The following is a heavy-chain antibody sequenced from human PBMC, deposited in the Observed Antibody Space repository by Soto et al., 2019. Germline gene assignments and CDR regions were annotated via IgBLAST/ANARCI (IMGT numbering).Heavy chain of an antibody. CDR3: ARDDTAMAYYYSGMDV. Sequence: ASVKVSCKASGYTFTSYGISWVRQAPGQGLEWMGWISAYNGNTNYAQKLQGRVTMTTDTSTSTAYMELRSLRSDDTAVYYCARDDTAMAYYYSGMDVWGQGTTVTVSS. V-gene: IGHV1-18*01. J-gene: IGHJ6*02. CDR1: GYTFTSYG. CDR2: ISAYNGNT. D-gene: IGHD5-18*01.